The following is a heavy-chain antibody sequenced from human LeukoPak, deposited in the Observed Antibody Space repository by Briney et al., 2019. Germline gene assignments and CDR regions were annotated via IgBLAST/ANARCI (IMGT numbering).Heavy chain of an antibody. V-gene: IGHV4-34*01. CDR3: ARLSSSWGYYFDY. Sequence: SETLSLTCAVYGGSFSGYYWSWIRQPPGKGLEWIGEINHSGSTNYNPSLKSRVTISVDTSKNQFSLKLSSVTAADTAVYYCARLSSSWGYYFDYWGQGTLVTVSS. D-gene: IGHD6-13*01. CDR1: GGSFSGYY. CDR2: INHSGST. J-gene: IGHJ4*02.